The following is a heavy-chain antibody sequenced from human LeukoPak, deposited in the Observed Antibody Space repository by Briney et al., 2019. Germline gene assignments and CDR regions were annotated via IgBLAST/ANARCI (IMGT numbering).Heavy chain of an antibody. CDR2: IIGNGDST. CDR1: XXXXXXYX. Sequence: GGSLRXXXXXXXXXXXXYXXTWVRXAPGKGLEWVSSIIGNGDSTYYAASVKGRFTISRDNSKNTLYLQMNSLRAEDTAIYYCAKGSKGTYDYWGQGTLVTVSS. J-gene: IGHJ4*02. V-gene: IGHV3-23*01. CDR3: AKGSKGTYDY.